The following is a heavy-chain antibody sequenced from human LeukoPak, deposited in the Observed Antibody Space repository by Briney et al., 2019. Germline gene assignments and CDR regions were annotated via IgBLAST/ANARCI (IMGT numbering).Heavy chain of an antibody. V-gene: IGHV3-33*08. CDR2: IWYDGSNQ. J-gene: IGHJ4*02. CDR3: ARDIASRRLDY. CDR1: GLTFSDYD. Sequence: GGSLRLSCATSGLTFSDYDMNWVRQAPGKGLEWVAVIWYDGSNQYYADSVKGRFTVSRDNSKNTLYLQMSSLRAEDTAVYYCARDIASRRLDYWGQGTLVTVSS. D-gene: IGHD2-21*01.